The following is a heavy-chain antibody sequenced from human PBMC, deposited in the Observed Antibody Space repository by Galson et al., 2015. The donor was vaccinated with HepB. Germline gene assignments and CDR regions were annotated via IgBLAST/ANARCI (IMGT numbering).Heavy chain of an antibody. CDR1: GFSLSTSGVS. V-gene: IGHV2-70*11. J-gene: IGHJ4*02. CDR3: ARINYYDSSGYYFDY. Sequence: PALVKPTQTLTLTCTFSGFSLSTSGVSVGWIRQPPGKALEWLARIDWDDDKYYSTSLKTRLTISKDTSKNQVVLTMTNMDPVDTATYYCARINYYDSSGYYFDYWGQGTLVTVSS. D-gene: IGHD3-22*01. CDR2: IDWDDDK.